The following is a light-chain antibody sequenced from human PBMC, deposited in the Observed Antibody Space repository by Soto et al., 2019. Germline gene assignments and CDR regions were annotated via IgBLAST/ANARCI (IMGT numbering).Light chain of an antibody. Sequence: EVVLTQSPATLSVSPGERATLSCRASESVNNKLGWYQQKPGQAPRLLIYRASTRATGIPARFSGSGSGTEFTLTISSLQSEESAVYYCHQYNNWFPFTFGQGTRLEMK. CDR3: HQYNNWFPFT. J-gene: IGKJ5*01. CDR2: RAS. CDR1: ESVNNK. V-gene: IGKV3-15*01.